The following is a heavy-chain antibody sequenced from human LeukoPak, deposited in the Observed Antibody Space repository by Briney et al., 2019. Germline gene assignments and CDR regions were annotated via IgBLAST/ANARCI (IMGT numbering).Heavy chain of an antibody. Sequence: ASVKVSCKASGYTFTRNYMHWVRQAPGQGLEWMGIINPSGGSKSYAQKFQGRVTMTRDTSTSTGYMELSSLRLEDTAVYYCARALVEDGRGAAFDYWGQGTLVTVSS. CDR3: ARALVEDGRGAAFDY. CDR2: INPSGGSK. J-gene: IGHJ4*02. V-gene: IGHV1-46*01. D-gene: IGHD1-26*01. CDR1: GYTFTRNY.